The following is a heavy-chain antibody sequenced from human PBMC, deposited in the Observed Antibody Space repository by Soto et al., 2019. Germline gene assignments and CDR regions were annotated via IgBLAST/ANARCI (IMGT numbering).Heavy chain of an antibody. Sequence: GGSLRLSCAASGFNFGDNAMHWVRQVPGKGLEWVSHISWHSVSVGYADSVKGRFTISRDNAKNSLYLQMSFLTVDDTALYYCVKDNKNAWSFDFWGQGALVTVSS. CDR2: ISWHSVSV. CDR1: GFNFGDNA. V-gene: IGHV3-9*01. D-gene: IGHD3-3*01. J-gene: IGHJ4*02. CDR3: VKDNKNAWSFDF.